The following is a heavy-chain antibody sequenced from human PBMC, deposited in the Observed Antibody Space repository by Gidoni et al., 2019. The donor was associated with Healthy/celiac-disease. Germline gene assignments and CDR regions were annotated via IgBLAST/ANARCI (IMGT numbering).Heavy chain of an antibody. CDR1: GYTFTDYY. V-gene: IGHV1-2*02. Sequence: QVQLVQSGAEVKKPGASVKVSCKASGYTFTDYYMHWVRQAPGQGLEWMGWINPNSGGTNYAQKFQGRVTMTRDTSISTAYMELSRLRSDDTAVYYCAREHSTSYYYYYGMDVWGQGTTVTVSS. CDR3: AREHSTSYYYYYGMDV. D-gene: IGHD6-6*01. J-gene: IGHJ6*02. CDR2: INPNSGGT.